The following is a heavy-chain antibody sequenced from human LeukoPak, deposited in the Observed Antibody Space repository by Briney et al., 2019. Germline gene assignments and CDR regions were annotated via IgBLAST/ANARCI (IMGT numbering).Heavy chain of an antibody. V-gene: IGHV1-2*04. Sequence: ASVKVSCKASGYTFTGYYMHWVRQAPGQGLEWMGWINPNSGGTNYAQKFQGWVTMTRDTSISTAYMGLSRLRSDDTAVYYCARTIVATSPGEERTDAFDIWGQGTMVTVSS. CDR2: INPNSGGT. CDR3: ARTIVATSPGEERTDAFDI. D-gene: IGHD5-12*01. CDR1: GYTFTGYY. J-gene: IGHJ3*02.